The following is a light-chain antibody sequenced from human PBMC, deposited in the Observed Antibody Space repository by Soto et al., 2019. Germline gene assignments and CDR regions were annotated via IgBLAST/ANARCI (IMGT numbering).Light chain of an antibody. CDR2: AAS. CDR3: XXYNSAPWT. V-gene: IGKV1-27*01. Sequence: DIQMTQSPSSLSASVGDRVTITCRASQAISNYLAWYQQKPGKVPNLLIYAASTLQSGVPSRFSGSGSGTXXXXXXXXLXPEXXXXYXCXXYNSAPWTFGQGTKVEIK. CDR1: QAISNY. J-gene: IGKJ1*01.